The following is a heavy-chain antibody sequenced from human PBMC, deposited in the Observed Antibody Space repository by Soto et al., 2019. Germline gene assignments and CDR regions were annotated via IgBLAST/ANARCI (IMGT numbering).Heavy chain of an antibody. Sequence: ASVKVSCKASGFTFSSSVMQWVRQARGQRLEWIGWIIVGSGNTNYAQKFQERVTIDGDMSTSTAYMELNSLRYEDTAVYYCARDKGYCSDTSCPDFDYWGQGTLVTVSS. J-gene: IGHJ4*02. D-gene: IGHD2-15*01. V-gene: IGHV1-58*02. CDR3: ARDKGYCSDTSCPDFDY. CDR1: GFTFSSSV. CDR2: IIVGSGNT.